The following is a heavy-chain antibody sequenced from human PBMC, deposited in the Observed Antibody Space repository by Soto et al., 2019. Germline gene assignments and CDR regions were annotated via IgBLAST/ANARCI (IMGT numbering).Heavy chain of an antibody. Sequence: PSETLSLTCTVSGGSISSGGYYWSWIRQHPGKGLEWIGYIYYSGSTYYNPSLKSRVTISVDTSKNQFSLKLSSVTAADTAVYYCARDLIPDGYVDYWGQGTLVTVSS. CDR1: GGSISSGGYY. CDR3: ARDLIPDGYVDY. CDR2: IYYSGST. D-gene: IGHD2-21*01. J-gene: IGHJ4*02. V-gene: IGHV4-31*03.